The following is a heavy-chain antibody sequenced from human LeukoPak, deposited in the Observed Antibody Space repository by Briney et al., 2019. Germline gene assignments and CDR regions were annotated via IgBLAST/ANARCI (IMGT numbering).Heavy chain of an antibody. CDR3: ARGRRAAPFDY. J-gene: IGHJ4*02. CDR1: GGSFSGYY. CDR2: INHSGST. Sequence: SETLSLTCAVYGGSFSGYYWSWIRRPPGKGLEWIGEINHSGSTNYNPSLKSRVTISVDTSKNQFSLKLSSVTAADTAVYYCARGRRAAPFDYWGQGTLVTVSS. D-gene: IGHD6-25*01. V-gene: IGHV4-34*01.